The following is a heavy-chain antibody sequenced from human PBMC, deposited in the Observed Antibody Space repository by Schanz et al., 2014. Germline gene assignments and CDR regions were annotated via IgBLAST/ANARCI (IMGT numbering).Heavy chain of an antibody. CDR2: ISYDGSNQ. CDR3: RLWFGELYYGMDV. CDR1: GFTVRSYA. D-gene: IGHD3-10*01. V-gene: IGHV3-30*04. Sequence: QVQLVESGGGVVQPGRSLRLSCAASGFTVRSYAMHWVRQAPGKGLEWVAAISYDGSNQYYTDSVKGRFTISRDNSKNTLYLQMNSLRAEGTAVYYCRLWFGELYYGMDVWGQGTTVTVSS. J-gene: IGHJ6*02.